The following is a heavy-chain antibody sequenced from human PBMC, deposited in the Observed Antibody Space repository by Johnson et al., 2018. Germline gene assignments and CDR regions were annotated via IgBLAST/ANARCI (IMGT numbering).Heavy chain of an antibody. J-gene: IGHJ1*01. CDR2: ISDSGQHT. Sequence: VQLVQSGGDLVQPGGSLRLSCAASGFTFSTYVSWVRQAPGLGLEWVSTISDSGQHTFYADSVKGRFTISRDNSKDSVYLQMNTLRAEDTAVYYCAKGLSGKTYFQYWGQGTLATVSS. V-gene: IGHV3-23*04. D-gene: IGHD1-20*01. CDR1: GFTFSTY. CDR3: AKGLSGKTYFQY.